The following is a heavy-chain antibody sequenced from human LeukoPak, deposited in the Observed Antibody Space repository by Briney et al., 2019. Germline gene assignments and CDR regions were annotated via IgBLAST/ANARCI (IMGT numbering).Heavy chain of an antibody. V-gene: IGHV3-48*03. CDR3: ARTCSGGSCYGWFDP. J-gene: IGHJ5*02. CDR1: GFTFSSSE. D-gene: IGHD2-15*01. Sequence: GGSLRLSCAASGFTFSSSELNWVRQAPGKGLEWVSYTSYRVSTIYYADSVKGRFTISRDNAKNSLYLQMNSLRAADTAVYYCARTCSGGSCYGWFDPWGQGTLVTVSS. CDR2: TSYRVSTI.